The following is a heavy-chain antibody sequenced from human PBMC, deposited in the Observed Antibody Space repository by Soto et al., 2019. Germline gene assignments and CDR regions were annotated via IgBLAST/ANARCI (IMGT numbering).Heavy chain of an antibody. CDR1: GYTFTSYD. CDR2: MNPNSGNT. D-gene: IGHD3-10*01. V-gene: IGHV1-8*01. Sequence: QVQLVQSGAEEKKRVASVKVSCKASGYTFTSYDISWVRQATGQGLEWMGWMNPNSGNTGYAQKFQGRVTMTRNTSISTAYMELSSLRSEDTAVYYCARSLGGSQPPYYYYYMDVWGKGTTVTVSS. CDR3: ARSLGGSQPPYYYYYMDV. J-gene: IGHJ6*03.